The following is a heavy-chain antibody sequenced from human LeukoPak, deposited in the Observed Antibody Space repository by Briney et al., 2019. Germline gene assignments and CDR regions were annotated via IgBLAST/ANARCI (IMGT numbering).Heavy chain of an antibody. CDR1: GGSTSTTSYY. CDR2: MYYAGST. Sequence: SETLSLTCNVSGGSTSTTSYYWGWIRQSPGKGLEWIASMYYAGSTYYNPSLKSRVTISIDTSKNQVSMNLTSVTAAVTAVYYCASRPPVSGYVVSWGQGTLVTVSS. V-gene: IGHV4-39*01. D-gene: IGHD5-12*01. CDR3: ASRPPVSGYVVS. J-gene: IGHJ4*02.